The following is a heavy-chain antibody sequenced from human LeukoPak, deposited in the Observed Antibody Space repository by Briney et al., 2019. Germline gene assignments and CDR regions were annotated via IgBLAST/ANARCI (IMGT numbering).Heavy chain of an antibody. D-gene: IGHD4-17*01. J-gene: IGHJ4*02. CDR1: GGTFSSYA. CDR2: IIPIFGTA. Sequence: ASVKVSCKASGGTFSSYAIRWVRQAPGQGLEWLGGIIPIFGTANYAQKFQGRVTITADESTSTAYMELSSLRSEDTAVYYCARAPHDYGDYEYYFDYWGQGTLVTVSS. CDR3: ARAPHDYGDYEYYFDY. V-gene: IGHV1-69*13.